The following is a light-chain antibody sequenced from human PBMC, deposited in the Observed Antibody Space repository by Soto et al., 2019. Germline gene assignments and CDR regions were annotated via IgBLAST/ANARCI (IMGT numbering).Light chain of an antibody. CDR1: QSVSSY. V-gene: IGKV3-11*01. J-gene: IGKJ5*01. Sequence: MVVTLSPGTLSFSPGERATLSCRASQSVSSYLAWYQQKPGQAPRLLIYDASNRATGIPARFSGSGSGTDFTLTISSLEPEDFAVYYCQQRSNWPPITFGQGTRLEI. CDR2: DAS. CDR3: QQRSNWPPIT.